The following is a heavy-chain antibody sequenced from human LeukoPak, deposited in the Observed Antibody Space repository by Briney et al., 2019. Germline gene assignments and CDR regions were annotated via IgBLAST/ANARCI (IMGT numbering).Heavy chain of an antibody. Sequence: PSETLSLTCTVSGRSISSYYWSWIRQPPGKGLEWIGYIYYSGITNYNPSLKSRVTISVDTSKNQFSLKLSSVTAADTAVYYCARALLWFGEFPPHYMDVWGKGITVTVS. CDR3: ARALLWFGEFPPHYMDV. CDR1: GRSISSYY. D-gene: IGHD3-10*01. J-gene: IGHJ6*03. CDR2: IYYSGIT. V-gene: IGHV4-59*01.